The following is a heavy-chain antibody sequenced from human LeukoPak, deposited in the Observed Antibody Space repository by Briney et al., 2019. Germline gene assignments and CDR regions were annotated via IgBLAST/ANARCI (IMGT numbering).Heavy chain of an antibody. D-gene: IGHD1-26*01. CDR3: ARDVYSGSYQVRGLSAFDI. CDR2: IYYSGST. V-gene: IGHV4-61*05. Sequence: SETLSLTCTVSGGSISSSSYYWGWIRQPPGKGLEWIGYIYYSGSTNYNPSLKSRVTISVDTSKNQFSLKLSSVTAADTAVYYCARDVYSGSYQVRGLSAFDIWGQGTMVTVSS. J-gene: IGHJ3*02. CDR1: GGSISSSSYY.